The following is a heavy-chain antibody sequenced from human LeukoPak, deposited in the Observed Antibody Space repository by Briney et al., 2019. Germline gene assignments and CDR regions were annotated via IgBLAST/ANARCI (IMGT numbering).Heavy chain of an antibody. D-gene: IGHD3-22*01. CDR3: ARGLLPYYYYYGMDV. CDR2: IYPGDSDT. CDR1: GYSFTSYW. V-gene: IGHV5-51*01. Sequence: GESLKISCKGSGYSFTSYWIGWVRQMPGKGLEWMGIIYPGDSDTRYSPSFQGQGTISADKSISTAYLQWSSLKASDTAMYYCARGLLPYYYYYGMDVWGQGTTVTVSS. J-gene: IGHJ6*02.